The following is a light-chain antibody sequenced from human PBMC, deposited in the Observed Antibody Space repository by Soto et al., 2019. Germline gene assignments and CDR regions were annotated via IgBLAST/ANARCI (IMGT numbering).Light chain of an antibody. V-gene: IGKV1-5*01. CDR3: QQYNSYSWT. CDR2: DAS. CDR1: QSISSW. Sequence: DIQMPQSPSTLSASVGDRVTITCRASQSISSWLAWYQQKPGKAPKLLIYDASSLESGVPSRFSGNRSGTEFTLTISSLQPDDFATYYCQQYNSYSWTFGQGTKVDIK. J-gene: IGKJ1*01.